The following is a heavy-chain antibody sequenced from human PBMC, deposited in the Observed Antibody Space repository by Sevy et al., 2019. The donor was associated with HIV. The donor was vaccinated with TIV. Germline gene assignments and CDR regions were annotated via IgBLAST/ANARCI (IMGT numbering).Heavy chain of an antibody. CDR3: ARDGYDGSGYQRGLFDF. J-gene: IGHJ4*02. D-gene: IGHD3-22*01. Sequence: ASVNVSCKASGYIFTSYGISWVRQAPRQGLEWMGWINGHNGNTNYVQNLQGRVTMTTDTPTNTAYMELRSLRSDDTAVYYCARDGYDGSGYQRGLFDFWGQGTLVTVSS. CDR1: GYIFTSYG. CDR2: INGHNGNT. V-gene: IGHV1-18*01.